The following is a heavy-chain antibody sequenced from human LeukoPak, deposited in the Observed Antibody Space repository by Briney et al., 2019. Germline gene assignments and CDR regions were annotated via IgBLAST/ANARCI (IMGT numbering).Heavy chain of an antibody. V-gene: IGHV3-13*01. D-gene: IGHD6-13*01. Sequence: GGSLRLSCAASGFTFSSYDMHWVRHATGKGLEWVSAIGTAGDTYYPGSVKGRFTISRENAKNSLYLQMNSLRAGDTAVYYCARAGIWSSSWYHGYYYYYGMDVWGQGTTVTVSS. J-gene: IGHJ6*02. CDR1: GFTFSSYD. CDR2: IGTAGDT. CDR3: ARAGIWSSSWYHGYYYYYGMDV.